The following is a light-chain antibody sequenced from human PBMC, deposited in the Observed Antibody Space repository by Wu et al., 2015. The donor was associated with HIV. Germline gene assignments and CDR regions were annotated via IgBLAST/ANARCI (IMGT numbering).Light chain of an antibody. CDR3: QQYGSSLLT. CDR1: EIVLSNY. CDR2: EAS. V-gene: IGKV3-20*01. J-gene: IGKJ4*01. Sequence: ETVLTQSPGTLSLSPGERATLSCRASEIVLSNYLAWYQQKPGQSPRLLIYEASTRATGIPDRFSGSGSGTDFTLTISRLESEDFAVYYCQQYGSSLLTFGGGTKVEIK.